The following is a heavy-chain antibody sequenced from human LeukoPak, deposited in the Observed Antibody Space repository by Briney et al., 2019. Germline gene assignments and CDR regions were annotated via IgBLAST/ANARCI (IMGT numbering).Heavy chain of an antibody. Sequence: GGSLRLSCAASGFTFSSYAMSWVRQAPGKGLEWVSAISGSRGYTYYADSVKGRFTISRDNSKNTLYLQMNSLTAEDTAIYYCAKATGTLGNWGQGTLVTVSS. CDR2: ISGSRGYT. CDR3: AKATGTLGN. V-gene: IGHV3-23*01. D-gene: IGHD1-1*01. CDR1: GFTFSSYA. J-gene: IGHJ4*02.